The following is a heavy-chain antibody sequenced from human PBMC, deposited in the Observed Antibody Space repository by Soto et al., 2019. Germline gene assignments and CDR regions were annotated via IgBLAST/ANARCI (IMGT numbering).Heavy chain of an antibody. CDR3: AREPSDCSGGSCYRGRG. D-gene: IGHD2-15*01. Sequence: PGGSLRLSCAASGFTFSSYWMSWVRQAPGKGLEWVANIKQDGSEKYYVDAVKGRFTISRDNAKNSLYLQMNSLRAEDTAVYYYAREPSDCSGGSCYRGRGWGQGTMVTVSS. V-gene: IGHV3-7*01. J-gene: IGHJ3*01. CDR1: GFTFSSYW. CDR2: IKQDGSEK.